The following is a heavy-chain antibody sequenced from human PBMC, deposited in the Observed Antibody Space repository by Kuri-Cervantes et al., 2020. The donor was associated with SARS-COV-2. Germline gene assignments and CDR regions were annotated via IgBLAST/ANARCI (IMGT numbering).Heavy chain of an antibody. CDR1: GGSISSYY. CDR3: ARATSYYYDRPYFDY. CDR2: IYYSGST. D-gene: IGHD3-22*01. V-gene: IGHV4-59*01. Sequence: SETLSLTCTVSGGSISSYYWSWIRQPPGKGLEWIGYIYYSGSTNYNPSLKSRVTISVDTSKNQFSLKLSSVTAADTAVYYCARATSYYYDRPYFDYWGQGTRVTVSS. J-gene: IGHJ4*02.